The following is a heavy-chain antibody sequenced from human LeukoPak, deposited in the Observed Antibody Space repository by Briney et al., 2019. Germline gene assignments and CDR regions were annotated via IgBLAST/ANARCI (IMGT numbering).Heavy chain of an antibody. CDR1: GFTFSSYA. CDR3: AKSGLEQWLPRPYYFDY. J-gene: IGHJ4*02. Sequence: GGSLRLSCAASGFTFSSYAMSWVRQGPGKGLEWVSGISGSGGSTYYADSVKGRFTISRDNSKNTLYLQMNSLRAEDTAVYYCAKSGLEQWLPRPYYFDYWGQGTLVTVSS. V-gene: IGHV3-23*01. D-gene: IGHD6-19*01. CDR2: ISGSGGST.